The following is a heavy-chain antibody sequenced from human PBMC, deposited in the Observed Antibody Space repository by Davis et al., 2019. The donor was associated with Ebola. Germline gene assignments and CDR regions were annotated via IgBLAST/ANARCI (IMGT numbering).Heavy chain of an antibody. Sequence: AASVNVSCKASGYTFNIYYMYWVRQAPGQGLEWMGIINPSGGTTSYAQKFQGRVTMTRDTSTSTVYMELISLRSEDTAVYYCASPGIAAGAPRYWGQGTLVTVSS. D-gene: IGHD6-13*01. CDR1: GYTFNIYY. J-gene: IGHJ4*02. CDR3: ASPGIAAGAPRY. CDR2: INPSGGTT. V-gene: IGHV1-46*02.